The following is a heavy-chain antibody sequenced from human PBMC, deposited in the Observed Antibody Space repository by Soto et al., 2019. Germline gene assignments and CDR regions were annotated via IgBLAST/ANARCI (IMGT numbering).Heavy chain of an antibody. CDR3: AREGYCSGGSCPGGDY. D-gene: IGHD2-15*01. J-gene: IGHJ4*02. Sequence: QVQLVQSGAEVKKPGASVKVSCKASGYTFTGYYMHWVRQAPGQGLEWMGWINPNSGGTNYAQKFQGWVTMTRDTSIGTAYMELSRLRSDDTAVYYCAREGYCSGGSCPGGDYWGQGTLVTVSS. V-gene: IGHV1-2*04. CDR1: GYTFTGYY. CDR2: INPNSGGT.